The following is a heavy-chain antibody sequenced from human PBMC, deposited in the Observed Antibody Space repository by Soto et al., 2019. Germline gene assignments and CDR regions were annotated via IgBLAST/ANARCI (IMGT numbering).Heavy chain of an antibody. CDR3: ARDNGYGSIGWFDP. CDR2: IYYSGST. Sequence: SETLSLTCTVSGGSISSYYWSWIRQPPGKGLEWIGYIYYSGSTNYNPSLKSRVTISVDTSKNQFSLKLSSVTAADTAVYYCARDNGYGSIGWFDPWGQGTLVTVSS. V-gene: IGHV4-59*01. CDR1: GGSISSYY. D-gene: IGHD3-10*01. J-gene: IGHJ5*02.